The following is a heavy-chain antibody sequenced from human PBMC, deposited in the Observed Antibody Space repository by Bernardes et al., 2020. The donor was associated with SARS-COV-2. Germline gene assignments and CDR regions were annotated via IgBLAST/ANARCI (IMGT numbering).Heavy chain of an antibody. CDR3: ARHFRRSWVVAPLDAFDI. V-gene: IGHV4-39*01. CDR1: GGSISSSSYY. CDR2: IYYSGST. D-gene: IGHD2-15*01. Sequence: SETLSLTCTVSGGSISSSSYYWGWIRQPPGKGLEWIGSIYYSGSTYYNPSLKSRVTISVDTSKNQFSLKLSSVTAADTAVYYCARHFRRSWVVAPLDAFDIWGQGKMVTVSS. J-gene: IGHJ3*02.